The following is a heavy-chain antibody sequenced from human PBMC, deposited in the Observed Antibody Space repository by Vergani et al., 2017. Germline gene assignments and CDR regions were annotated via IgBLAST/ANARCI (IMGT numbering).Heavy chain of an antibody. CDR1: GFTFNQYG. D-gene: IGHD1-14*01. CDR3: ARDLRLLYNRFDP. CDR2: TWYDGNNK. V-gene: IGHV3-33*01. Sequence: QVQLVESAGGVVQPGGSLRLSCAASGFTFNQYGMPWVRQAPGKGLEWVAVTWYDGNNKQYADSVKGRFTISRDNSKSTMYLQMNSLRDEDTGVYYCARDLRLLYNRFDPWGQGTLVTVSS. J-gene: IGHJ5*02.